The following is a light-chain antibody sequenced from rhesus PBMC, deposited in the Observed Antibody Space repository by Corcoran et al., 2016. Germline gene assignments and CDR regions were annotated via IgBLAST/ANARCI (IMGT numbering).Light chain of an antibody. CDR3: QQYSSRPLT. V-gene: IGKV1-32*05. Sequence: DIQMTQSPSSLSASVGDRVTITCRASQGISSYLNWSQQQPGKAPKLLIYKASSLQSGVPSGFSGSGAGTDFTLTISSLQSEDFATYYCQQYSSRPLTFGGGTKVEL. CDR2: KAS. J-gene: IGKJ4*01. CDR1: QGISSY.